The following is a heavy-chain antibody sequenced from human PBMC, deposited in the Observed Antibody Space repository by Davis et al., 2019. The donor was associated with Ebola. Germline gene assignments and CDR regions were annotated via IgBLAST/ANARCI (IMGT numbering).Heavy chain of an antibody. CDR3: ARDLPHSQWLVQGTDY. D-gene: IGHD6-19*01. Sequence: PSETLSLTCTVSGGSISSYYWSWIRQPAGKGLEWIGRIYTSGSTNYNPSLKSRVTMSVDTSKNQFSLKLSSVTAADTAVYYCARDLPHSQWLVQGTDYWGQGTLVTVSS. V-gene: IGHV4-4*07. CDR2: IYTSGST. CDR1: GGSISSYY. J-gene: IGHJ4*02.